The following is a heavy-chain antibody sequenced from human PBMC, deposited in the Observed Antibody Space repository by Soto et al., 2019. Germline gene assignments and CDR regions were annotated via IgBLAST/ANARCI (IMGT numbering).Heavy chain of an antibody. Sequence: ASVKVSCKASGGTFSSYAISWVRQAPGQGLEWMGGIIPIFGTANYAQKFQGRVTITADESTSTAYMELSSLRSEDTAVYYCARGRDSYGPFDYWGQGTLVTVS. CDR2: IIPIFGTA. D-gene: IGHD5-18*01. CDR1: GGTFSSYA. V-gene: IGHV1-69*13. J-gene: IGHJ4*02. CDR3: ARGRDSYGPFDY.